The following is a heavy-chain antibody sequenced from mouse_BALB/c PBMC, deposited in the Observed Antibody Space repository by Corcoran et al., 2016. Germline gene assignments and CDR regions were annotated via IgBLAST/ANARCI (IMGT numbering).Heavy chain of an antibody. CDR1: GYTFTRYV. V-gene: IGHV1S136*01. J-gene: IGHJ3*01. CDR3: ARDGDTPFAY. D-gene: IGHD3-3*01. CDR2: INPYNDGT. Sequence: EVQLQQYGPELVKREAAVKRSCKASGYTFTRYVMQWVKQKPWPGLERIAYINPYNDGTKYSEKFKGKATLTSDKSSSTAYMELSSLTSEDSTVYYWARDGDTPFAYWGQGTLVTVSA.